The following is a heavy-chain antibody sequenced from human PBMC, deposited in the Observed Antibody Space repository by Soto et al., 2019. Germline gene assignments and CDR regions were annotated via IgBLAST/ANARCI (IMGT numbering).Heavy chain of an antibody. CDR2: IYYSGST. V-gene: IGHV4-30-4*01. CDR3: ARVGRGSSGSYYFGMDV. CDR1: GDSISSGHYY. Sequence: QVQLQESGPGLVKPSQTLSLTCTVSGDSISSGHYYWSWIGQPPGKGLEWIGYIYYSGSTYYNPSLKSRVTMPVDTSKNQFSLKLSSVTAADTAVYYCARVGRGSSGSYYFGMDVWGQGATVTVSS. J-gene: IGHJ6*02. D-gene: IGHD3-22*01.